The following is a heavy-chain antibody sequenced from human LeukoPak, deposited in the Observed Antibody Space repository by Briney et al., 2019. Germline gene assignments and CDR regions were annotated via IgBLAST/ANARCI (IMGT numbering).Heavy chain of an antibody. D-gene: IGHD4-17*01. J-gene: IGHJ3*02. CDR2: ISYIGST. Sequence: SETLSLTCTVSGGSTSSYYWSWIRQPPGKGLEWIGYISYIGSTNYNPSLKSRITISIDTSKNQFSLKLSSVTAADTAVYYCARDLVTVTKGFDIWGQGTMVSVSS. CDR3: ARDLVTVTKGFDI. CDR1: GGSTSSYY. V-gene: IGHV4-59*01.